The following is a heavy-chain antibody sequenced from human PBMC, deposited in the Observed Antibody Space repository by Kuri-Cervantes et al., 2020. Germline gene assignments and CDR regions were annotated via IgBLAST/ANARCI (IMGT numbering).Heavy chain of an antibody. D-gene: IGHD3-10*01. Sequence: LRLSCAVSGGSISSGGYSWSWIRQPPGKGLEWIGSIYYSGSTYYNPSLKSRVTISVDTSKNQFSLKLSSVTAADTAVYYCARLLRGVINWFDPWGQGTLVTVSS. CDR1: GGSISSGGYS. V-gene: IGHV4-30-2*03. CDR2: IYYSGST. J-gene: IGHJ5*02. CDR3: ARLLRGVINWFDP.